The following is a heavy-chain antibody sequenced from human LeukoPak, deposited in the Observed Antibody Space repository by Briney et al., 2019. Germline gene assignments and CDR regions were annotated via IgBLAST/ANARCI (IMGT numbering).Heavy chain of an antibody. CDR3: ARGGPSAMVRAWGGHYYYMDV. J-gene: IGHJ6*03. V-gene: IGHV4-39*07. CDR1: GGSISSSSYY. Sequence: PSETLSLTCTVSGGSISSSSYYWGWIRQPPGKGLEWIGSIYYSGSTYYNPSLKSRVTISVDTSKKQFSLKLTSVTAADTALYYWARGGPSAMVRAWGGHYYYMDVWGRGTTVTVSS. D-gene: IGHD3-10*01. CDR2: IYYSGST.